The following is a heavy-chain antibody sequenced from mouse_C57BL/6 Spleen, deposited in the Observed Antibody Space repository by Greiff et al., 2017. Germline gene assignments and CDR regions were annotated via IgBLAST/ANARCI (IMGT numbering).Heavy chain of an antibody. CDR1: GYTFTSYW. Sequence: QVQLQQPGAELVMPGASVKLSCKASGYTFTSYWMHWVKQRPGQGLEWIGEIDPSDSYTNYNQKFKGKSTLTVDKSSSTAYMQRSSLTSEDSAVYYCARSRAVVATFDYWGQGTTLTVSS. CDR2: IDPSDSYT. V-gene: IGHV1-69*01. J-gene: IGHJ2*01. D-gene: IGHD1-1*01. CDR3: ARSRAVVATFDY.